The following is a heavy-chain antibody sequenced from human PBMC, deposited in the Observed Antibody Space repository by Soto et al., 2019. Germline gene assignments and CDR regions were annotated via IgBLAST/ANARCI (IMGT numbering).Heavy chain of an antibody. CDR3: ARHERLTGSCSRVNPYPLVDY. D-gene: IGHD2-15*01. J-gene: IGHJ4*02. CDR2: IYPGDSDT. Sequence: GEVLKISCKGLGYSFTNYWIGWVRQMPGKGVEGMGIIYPGDSDTRYSPSFQGQVTISADKSISTAYLQWSRLKASGTAMYLFARHERLTGSCSRVNPYPLVDYWGQGTLVTVSS. V-gene: IGHV5-51*01. CDR1: GYSFTNYW.